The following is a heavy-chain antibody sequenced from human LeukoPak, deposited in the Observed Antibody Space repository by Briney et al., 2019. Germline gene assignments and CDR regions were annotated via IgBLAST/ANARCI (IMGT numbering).Heavy chain of an antibody. V-gene: IGHV1-2*06. Sequence: ASVKVSCKASGYTLTAYYIYWVRQAPGQGLEWMGRINPNSGGTDYAQNFQGRVTMTRDTTISTAYMELSRLRSDDTAVYYCARGYCSGGTCYLVENWLDPWGQGTLVTVSS. CDR3: ARGYCSGGTCYLVENWLDP. CDR1: GYTLTAYY. J-gene: IGHJ5*02. D-gene: IGHD2-15*01. CDR2: INPNSGGT.